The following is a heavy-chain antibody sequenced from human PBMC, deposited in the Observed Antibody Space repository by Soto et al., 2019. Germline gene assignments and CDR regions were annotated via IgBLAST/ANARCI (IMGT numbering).Heavy chain of an antibody. CDR2: NIPIFGTA. Sequence: QVQLVQSGAEVKKPGSSVKVSCKASGGTFSSYAISWVRQAPGQGLEWMGGNIPIFGTANYAQKFQGRVTITADEPTSTANMEGRGMRSEATAVYNCARGGHRVCDSPYGMDVWGQGTTVTVSS. CDR3: ARGGHRVCDSPYGMDV. CDR1: GGTFSSYA. V-gene: IGHV1-69*12. J-gene: IGHJ6*02. D-gene: IGHD1-26*01.